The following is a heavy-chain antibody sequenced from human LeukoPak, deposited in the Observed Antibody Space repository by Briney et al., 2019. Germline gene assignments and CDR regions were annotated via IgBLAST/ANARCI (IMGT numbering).Heavy chain of an antibody. Sequence: PGGSLRLSCAASGFTFSSSSMSWVRQAPGKGLEWVSVISGSGGSTDYADSVKGRFTISRDNSKNTLYLQINSLRAEDTVVYYCAKGSGWYVWGQGTLVTVSS. CDR2: ISGSGGST. J-gene: IGHJ4*02. D-gene: IGHD6-19*01. CDR3: AKGSGWYV. CDR1: GFTFSSSS. V-gene: IGHV3-23*01.